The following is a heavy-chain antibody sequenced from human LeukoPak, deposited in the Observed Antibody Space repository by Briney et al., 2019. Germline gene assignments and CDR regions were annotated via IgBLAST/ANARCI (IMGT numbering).Heavy chain of an antibody. CDR1: GYTLTELS. Sequence: GASVKISCKVSGYTLTELSMHWVRQAPGKGLEWMGGFDPEDGETIYAQKFRGRVTMTEDTSTDTAYMELSSLRSEDTAVYYCATVIRPLEGSDAFDIWGQGTMVTVSS. J-gene: IGHJ3*02. CDR3: ATVIRPLEGSDAFDI. CDR2: FDPEDGET. V-gene: IGHV1-24*01.